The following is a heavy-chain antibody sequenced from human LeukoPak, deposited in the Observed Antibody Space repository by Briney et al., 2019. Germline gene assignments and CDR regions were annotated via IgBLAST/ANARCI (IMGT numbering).Heavy chain of an antibody. CDR1: GVTINNFA. CDR3: TTGTGYFRN. Sequence: GGSLRLSCTASGVTINNFAMGWVRQTPGKGLRLVSTITESGGGAYFADSVKGRFSISRDNSKNALYLQMNSLRVDDTAIYYCTTGTGYFRNWGQGTLVTVSS. V-gene: IGHV3-23*01. CDR2: ITESGGGA. D-gene: IGHD2/OR15-2a*01. J-gene: IGHJ4*02.